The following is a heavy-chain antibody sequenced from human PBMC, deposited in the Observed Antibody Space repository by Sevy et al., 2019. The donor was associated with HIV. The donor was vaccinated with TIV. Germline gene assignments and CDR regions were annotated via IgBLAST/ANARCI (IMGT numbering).Heavy chain of an antibody. D-gene: IGHD2-8*01. V-gene: IGHV3-23*01. Sequence: GGSLRLSCAASGFTFSKYSMSWVRQPPGKGLEWVSTLSFGCGEINYADSVKGRLTISGENSKSSVYLQMNNLRPEDTAVYYCAREGCTKPHDYWGQGTLVTVSS. J-gene: IGHJ4*02. CDR3: AREGCTKPHDY. CDR1: GFTFSKYS. CDR2: LSFGCGEI.